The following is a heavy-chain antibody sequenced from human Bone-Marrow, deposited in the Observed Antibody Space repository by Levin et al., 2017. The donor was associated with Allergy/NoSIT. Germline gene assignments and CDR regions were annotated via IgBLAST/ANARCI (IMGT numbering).Heavy chain of an antibody. J-gene: IGHJ6*02. CDR3: ARGPDYDILTARKAGGMDV. Sequence: GESLKISCKGSGYSFTSYWIGWVRQMPGKGLEWMGIIYPGDSDTRYSPSFQGQVTISADKSISTAYLQWSSLKASDTAMYYCARGPDYDILTARKAGGMDVWGQGTTVTVSS. CDR2: IYPGDSDT. CDR1: GYSFTSYW. D-gene: IGHD3-9*01. V-gene: IGHV5-51*01.